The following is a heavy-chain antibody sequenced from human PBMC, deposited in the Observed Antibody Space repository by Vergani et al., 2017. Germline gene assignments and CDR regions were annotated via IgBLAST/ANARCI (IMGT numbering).Heavy chain of an antibody. V-gene: IGHV1-18*01. D-gene: IGHD3-10*01. CDR2: ISAYNGNT. CDR3: AVPTMVRGVLGYGMDV. CDR1: GYTFTSYG. J-gene: IGHJ6*02. Sequence: QVQLVQSGAEVKKPGASVKVSCKASGYTFTSYGISWVRQAPGQGLEWMGWISAYNGNTHYAQKLQGRVTMTTDTPTSTAYMELRSRRSDDTAVYYCAVPTMVRGVLGYGMDVWGQGTTVTVSS.